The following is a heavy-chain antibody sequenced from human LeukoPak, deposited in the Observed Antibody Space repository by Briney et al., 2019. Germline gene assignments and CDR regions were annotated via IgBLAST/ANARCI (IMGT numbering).Heavy chain of an antibody. Sequence: GGSLRLSCAASGFTFSSYAMSWVRQAPGKGLEWVSAISGSGGSTYYADSVKGRFTISRDNSKNTLYLQMNSLRAEDTAVYYCARDAYSNYDLNYYYYYGMDVWGQGTTVTVSS. CDR1: GFTFSSYA. CDR3: ARDAYSNYDLNYYYYYGMDV. J-gene: IGHJ6*02. CDR2: ISGSGGST. V-gene: IGHV3-23*01. D-gene: IGHD4-11*01.